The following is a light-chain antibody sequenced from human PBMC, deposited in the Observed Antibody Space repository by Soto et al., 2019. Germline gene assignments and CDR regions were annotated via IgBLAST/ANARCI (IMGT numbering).Light chain of an antibody. CDR3: QQYGSSGT. CDR2: GAS. V-gene: IGKV3-20*01. J-gene: IGKJ1*01. Sequence: EVLLTQSLCTLSLCPGERATLSCRASQSISSNYLAWYQQKPGQAPRLLIYGASSRATGIPDRFSGSGSGTDFTLTISRLEPEDFAVYYCQQYGSSGTFGQGTKVDIK. CDR1: QSISSNY.